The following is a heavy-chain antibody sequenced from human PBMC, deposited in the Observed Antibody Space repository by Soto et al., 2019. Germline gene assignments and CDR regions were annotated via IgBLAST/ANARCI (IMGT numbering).Heavy chain of an antibody. CDR3: ARDDYYDSSGYQGSWFDP. V-gene: IGHV1-69*13. D-gene: IGHD3-22*01. CDR2: IIPIFGTA. J-gene: IGHJ5*02. CDR1: GGTFSSYA. Sequence: GASVKVSCKASGGTFSSYAISWVRQAPGQGLEWMGGIIPIFGTANYAQKFQGRVTITADESTSTAYMELSSLRSEDTAVYYCARDDYYDSSGYQGSWFDPWGQGTLVTVLL.